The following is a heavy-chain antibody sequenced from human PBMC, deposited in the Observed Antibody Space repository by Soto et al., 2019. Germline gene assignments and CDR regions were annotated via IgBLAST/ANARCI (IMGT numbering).Heavy chain of an antibody. CDR1: GYTFTDYY. V-gene: IGHV1-2*02. CDR3: TRASAVAGGSSNSLPNDY. J-gene: IGHJ4*02. Sequence: QVQLVQSGAEVKKPGASVKVSCKASGYTFTDYYMHWVRQAPGQGLEWMGWINPSSGATSYAQNFQGRVTMTRDTSISTFYMEVSRLSSDDTAIYYCTRASAVAGGSSNSLPNDYWGQGTLVTVSS. CDR2: INPSSGAT. D-gene: IGHD6-19*01.